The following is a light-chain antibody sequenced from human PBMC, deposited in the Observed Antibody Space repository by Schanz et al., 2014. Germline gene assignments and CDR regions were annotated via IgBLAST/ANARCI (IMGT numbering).Light chain of an antibody. V-gene: IGKV1-39*01. CDR3: QQANSFPLT. CDR2: SAS. Sequence: IQMTQSPSSLSASVGDRVTITCRASQSISTYLNWYQHKPGKAPKLLIYSASTLQSGVPSRFSGSGSGTDFTLTITTLQPEDVATYYCQQANSFPLTFGGGTKVEIK. CDR1: QSISTY. J-gene: IGKJ4*01.